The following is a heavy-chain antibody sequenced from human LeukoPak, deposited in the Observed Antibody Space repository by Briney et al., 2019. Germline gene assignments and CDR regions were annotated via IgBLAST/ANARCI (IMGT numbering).Heavy chain of an antibody. CDR2: IYSSGVT. D-gene: IGHD1-26*01. CDR1: GGSISGYW. J-gene: IGHJ4*02. CDR3: ARQGSGNYLSPVNY. Sequence: KPSETLSLTCTVSGGSISGYWWTWIRQPAGKGLEWIGRIYSSGVTDYNPSLKSRVTMSVGTSQNHFSLKLSSVTAADTAVYYCARQGSGNYLSPVNYWGQGTLVTVSS. V-gene: IGHV4-4*07.